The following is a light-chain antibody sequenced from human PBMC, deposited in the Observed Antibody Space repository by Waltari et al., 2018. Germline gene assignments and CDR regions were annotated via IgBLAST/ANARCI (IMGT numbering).Light chain of an antibody. Sequence: QSVLTQSPSASGAPGQSVTISCSGSNSNIGSNYVYWYQQLPGTAPKVLIYRNQQRPPGVPVRFSGSKSDTSASLAISGLRSEDEADYYCAAWDDSLSVWVFGERTKLTVL. V-gene: IGLV1-47*01. CDR1: NSNIGSNY. J-gene: IGLJ3*02. CDR2: RNQ. CDR3: AAWDDSLSVWV.